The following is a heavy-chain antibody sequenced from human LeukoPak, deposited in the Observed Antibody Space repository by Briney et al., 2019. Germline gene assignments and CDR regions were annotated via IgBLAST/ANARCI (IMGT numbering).Heavy chain of an antibody. CDR3: ARGTVTTYYYYYGMDV. V-gene: IGHV4-39*01. J-gene: IGHJ6*02. D-gene: IGHD4-17*01. CDR1: GGSISSSRYY. CDR2: IYSSGST. Sequence: PSETLSLTCTVSGGSISSSRYYWGWIRQPPGKGLEWLGSIYSSGSTYYNPSLKSRVAISVDTSKNQFSLKLSSVTAADTAVYYCARGTVTTYYYYYGMDVWGQGTTVTVSS.